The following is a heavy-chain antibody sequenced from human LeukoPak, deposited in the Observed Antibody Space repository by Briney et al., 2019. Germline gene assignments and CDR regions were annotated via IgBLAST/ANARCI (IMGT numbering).Heavy chain of an antibody. D-gene: IGHD3-22*01. CDR2: IYPGDSNT. J-gene: IGHJ4*02. CDR3: ASARAVCDTSGDYAYYFDY. V-gene: IGHV5-51*01. CDR1: GYSFTNYW. Sequence: KFGDSLKISCKGSGYSFTNYWIGWVRQMPGKGLEWMGIIYPGDSNTRYSPSFQGQVSISADKSITTAYLQWGSLKASDTAMYYCASARAVCDTSGDYAYYFDYWGQGTLVTVSS.